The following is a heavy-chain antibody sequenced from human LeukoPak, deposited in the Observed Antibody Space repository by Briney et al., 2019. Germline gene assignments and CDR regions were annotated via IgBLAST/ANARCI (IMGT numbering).Heavy chain of an antibody. V-gene: IGHV1-18*01. CDR2: ISAYNGNT. Sequence: ASVKVSCKASGYTFTSYGTSWVRQAPGQGLEWMGWISAYNGNTNYAQKLQGRVTMTTDTSTSTAYMELRSLRSDDTAVYYCARDRVRYSSGWPADYWGQGTLVTVSS. D-gene: IGHD6-19*01. J-gene: IGHJ4*02. CDR3: ARDRVRYSSGWPADY. CDR1: GYTFTSYG.